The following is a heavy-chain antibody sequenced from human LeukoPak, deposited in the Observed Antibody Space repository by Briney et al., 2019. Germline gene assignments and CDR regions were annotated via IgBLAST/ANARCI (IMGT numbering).Heavy chain of an antibody. CDR2: ISWNSANI. CDR3: ATYSSLNAREFQY. CDR1: GFTFDDCA. J-gene: IGHJ1*01. Sequence: GGSLRLSCEASGFTFDDCAMHWVRQAPGKGLEWVSGISWNSANIAYGDSVKGRFTISRDNAKNSLYLQMNSLRAEDTAVYYCATYSSLNAREFQYWGQGTLVTVSS. V-gene: IGHV3-9*01. D-gene: IGHD3-22*01.